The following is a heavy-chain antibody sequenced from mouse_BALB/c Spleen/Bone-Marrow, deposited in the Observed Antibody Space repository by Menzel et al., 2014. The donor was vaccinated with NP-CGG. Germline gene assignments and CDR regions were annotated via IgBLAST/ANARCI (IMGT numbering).Heavy chain of an antibody. Sequence: VHGVESGPGLVSPSQSLSITCTVSGFSLTTYVLHWVRQPPGKALEWLVVIWSDGSTTYNSALKSRLSISKDNSKSQVFLKMSSLQTDDTAMYYCATSLLRPAMDYWGQGTSVTVSS. V-gene: IGHV2-6*02. CDR2: IWSDGST. D-gene: IGHD1-2*01. J-gene: IGHJ4*01. CDR1: GFSLTTYV. CDR3: ATSLLRPAMDY.